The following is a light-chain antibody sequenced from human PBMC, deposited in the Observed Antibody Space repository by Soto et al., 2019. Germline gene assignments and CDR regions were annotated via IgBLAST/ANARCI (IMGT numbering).Light chain of an antibody. J-gene: IGKJ1*01. CDR2: GIS. Sequence: EIVLTQSPATLSLPPGERATLSCRASQSVNKYLAWFQQKLGQPPRLLIHGISNRATGVPDRFSGSGSGTDFTLTISRLEPEDFAVYYCQQYTAWPLTFGQGTKVDIK. CDR3: QQYTAWPLT. V-gene: IGKV3-11*01. CDR1: QSVNKY.